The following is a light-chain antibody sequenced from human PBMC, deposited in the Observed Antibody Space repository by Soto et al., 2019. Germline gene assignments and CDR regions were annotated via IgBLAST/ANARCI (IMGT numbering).Light chain of an antibody. CDR3: QQYGSSLIT. CDR2: GAS. V-gene: IGKV3-20*01. J-gene: IGKJ5*01. Sequence: EIVLTQSPGTVSLSPGERATLSCRASQTISSTYLAWYQQKPGQAPRLLIYGASSRATGIPDRFSGSGSGTDFTLTINRLEPEDFAVYYCQQYGSSLITFGQGTRLEIK. CDR1: QTISSTY.